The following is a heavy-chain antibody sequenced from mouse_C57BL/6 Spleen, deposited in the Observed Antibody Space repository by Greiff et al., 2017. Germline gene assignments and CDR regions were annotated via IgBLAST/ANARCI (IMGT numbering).Heavy chain of an antibody. J-gene: IGHJ3*01. Sequence: EVQLQQSGTVLARPGASVKMSCKTSGYTFTSYWMHWVKQRPGQGLEWIGAIYPGNSDTSYNQKFKGKAKLTAVTSASTAYMELSSLTNEDSAVYYCTRAYDGYYPWFAYWGQGTLVTVSA. D-gene: IGHD2-3*01. V-gene: IGHV1-5*01. CDR1: GYTFTSYW. CDR3: TRAYDGYYPWFAY. CDR2: IYPGNSDT.